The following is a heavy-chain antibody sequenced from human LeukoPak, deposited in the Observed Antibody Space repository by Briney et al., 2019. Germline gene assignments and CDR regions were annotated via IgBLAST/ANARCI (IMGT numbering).Heavy chain of an antibody. CDR1: GYTFTGYY. V-gene: IGHV1-2*02. Sequence: ASVKVSCKASGYTFTGYYMHWVRQAPGQGLEWMGWINPNSGGTNYAQKFQGRVTMTRDTSISTAYMELSSLRSEDTAVYYCARGLWFGESKRGPRSSPEGNSPYYFDYWGQGTLVTVSS. D-gene: IGHD3-10*01. J-gene: IGHJ4*02. CDR3: ARGLWFGESKRGPRSSPEGNSPYYFDY. CDR2: INPNSGGT.